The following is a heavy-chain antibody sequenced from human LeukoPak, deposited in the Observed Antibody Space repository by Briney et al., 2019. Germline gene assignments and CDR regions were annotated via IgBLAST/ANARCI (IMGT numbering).Heavy chain of an antibody. V-gene: IGHV3-9*01. J-gene: IGHJ4*02. CDR2: ISWNSGSI. CDR3: AKDIGTLWYYFDY. CDR1: GFTFDDYA. Sequence: PGRSLRLSCAASGFTFDDYAMLWVRQAPGKGLEWVSGISWNSGSIGYADSVKGRFTISRDNAKNSLYLQMNSLRAEDTALYYCAKDIGTLWYYFDYWGQGTLVTVSS. D-gene: IGHD1-14*01.